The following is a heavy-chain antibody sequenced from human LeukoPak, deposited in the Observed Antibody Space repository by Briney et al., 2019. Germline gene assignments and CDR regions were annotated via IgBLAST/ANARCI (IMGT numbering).Heavy chain of an antibody. D-gene: IGHD3-9*01. V-gene: IGHV1-2*02. CDR2: INPKSGGT. Sequence: GSVKVSCKASGYIFTGNYIHWVRQAPGQGLEWMGWINPKSGGTNYAQNFRGRVTMTRDTSISTAYMDLSRLTSDDTAVYYCARGMGDRYDILTGYHFDYWGQGTLVTVSS. J-gene: IGHJ4*02. CDR3: ARGMGDRYDILTGYHFDY. CDR1: GYIFTGNY.